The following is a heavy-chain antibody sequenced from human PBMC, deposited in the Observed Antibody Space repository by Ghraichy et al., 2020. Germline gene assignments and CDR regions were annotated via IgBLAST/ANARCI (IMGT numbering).Heavy chain of an antibody. CDR2: IKYDGSAE. CDR1: GFAYNSYW. CDR3: ARGWGRLDY. J-gene: IGHJ4*02. D-gene: IGHD2-21*02. Sequence: GALRLSCAASGFAYNSYWMYWVRQAPGKGLEWVAYIKYDGSAEYYVDSVKGRFAISRDNAKNSLFLQMNSLRAEDTAVYYCARGWGRLDYWGQGTLVTVSS. V-gene: IGHV3-7*01.